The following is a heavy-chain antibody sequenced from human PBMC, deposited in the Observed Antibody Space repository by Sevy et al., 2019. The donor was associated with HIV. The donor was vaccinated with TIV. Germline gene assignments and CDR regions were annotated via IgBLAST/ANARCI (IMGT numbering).Heavy chain of an antibody. Sequence: GGSLRLSCEGSGFSFSRSPMHWVRQAPGKGLEWVAVMSYNGNRKYNEDSVKGRFTISRDDSKNTVCLQMNSLRVEDTGVYYCAREGVLMGGSIVSYGMDVWGQGTTVTVSS. CDR3: AREGVLMGGSIVSYGMDV. CDR2: MSYNGNRK. V-gene: IGHV3-30-3*01. CDR1: GFSFSRSP. J-gene: IGHJ6*02. D-gene: IGHD3-16*02.